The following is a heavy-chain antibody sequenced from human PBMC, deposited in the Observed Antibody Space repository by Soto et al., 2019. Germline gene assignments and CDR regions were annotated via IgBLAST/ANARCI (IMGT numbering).Heavy chain of an antibody. Sequence: QVQLQESGPGLVKPSETLSLTCTVSGGSISSYYWSWIRQPPGKGLEWIGYIYYSGSTNYNPSLKSRVTISVDKSKNQFSLKLSSVTAADTAVYYCAVRTAPYSGSYYGDFDYWGQGTLVTVSS. CDR1: GGSISSYY. CDR3: AVRTAPYSGSYYGDFDY. V-gene: IGHV4-59*01. J-gene: IGHJ4*02. CDR2: IYYSGST. D-gene: IGHD1-26*01.